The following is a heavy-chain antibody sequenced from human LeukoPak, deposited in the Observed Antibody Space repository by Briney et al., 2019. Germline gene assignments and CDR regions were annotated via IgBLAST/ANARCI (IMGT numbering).Heavy chain of an antibody. CDR2: IIPIFDTA. V-gene: IGHV1-69*06. J-gene: IGHJ4*02. CDR3: ARAVQVTTGGLFDY. CDR1: GYTFSSYY. D-gene: IGHD4-17*01. Sequence: SVKVSCEASGYTFSSYYIHWVRQSPGQGLEWMGGIIPIFDTANYAQKFQGRVTITADKSTSTAYMELSSLRSEDTAVYYCARAVQVTTGGLFDYWGQGTLVTVSS.